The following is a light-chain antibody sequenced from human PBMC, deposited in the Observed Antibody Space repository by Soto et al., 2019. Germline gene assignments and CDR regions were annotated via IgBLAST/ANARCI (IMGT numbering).Light chain of an antibody. CDR3: QQYGSLPGT. CDR1: QSVSSSY. Sequence: EIVLTQSPATPSLSPGERATISCRASQSVSSSYLARYQQKPGQAPRLLIYGASSRVTGIPDRFSGSGSGTDFTLTISRLEPEDFAVYYCQQYGSLPGTFGQGTKVDIK. J-gene: IGKJ1*01. V-gene: IGKV3-20*01. CDR2: GAS.